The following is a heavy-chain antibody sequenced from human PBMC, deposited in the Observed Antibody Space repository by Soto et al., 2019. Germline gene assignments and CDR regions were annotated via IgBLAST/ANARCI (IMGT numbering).Heavy chain of an antibody. CDR1: GFTFSSYS. V-gene: IGHV3-48*01. D-gene: IGHD5-12*01. CDR2: ISSSSSTI. Sequence: EVQLVESGGGLVQPGGSLRLSCAASGFTFSSYSMNWVRQAPAKGLEWVSYISSSSSTIYYADSVKGRFTISRDNAKNALYLQMNSLRVEDTAVYYCARSSRGYLDSWGQGTLVTVSS. CDR3: ARSSRGYLDS. J-gene: IGHJ4*02.